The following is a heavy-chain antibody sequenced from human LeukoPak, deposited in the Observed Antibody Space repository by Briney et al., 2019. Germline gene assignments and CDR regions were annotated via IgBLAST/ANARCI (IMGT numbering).Heavy chain of an antibody. CDR1: GYSISSGYY. CDR2: IYHSGST. CDR3: ARVYYDSSGYYYRGLSYFDY. J-gene: IGHJ4*02. D-gene: IGHD3-22*01. V-gene: IGHV4-38-2*02. Sequence: PSETLSLTCTVSGYSISSGYYWGCIRQPPGKGLEWIATIYHSGSTCYNPSLKSRVTISVDTSKNQFSLKLSSVTAADTAVYFCARVYYDSSGYYYRGLSYFDYWGQGTLVTVSS.